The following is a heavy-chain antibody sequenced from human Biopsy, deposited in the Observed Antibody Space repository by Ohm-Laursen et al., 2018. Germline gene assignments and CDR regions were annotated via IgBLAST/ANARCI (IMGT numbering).Heavy chain of an antibody. V-gene: IGHV1-69*04. CDR3: ATDARWDLSLDAFHV. CDR1: GATVTSYA. Sequence: GSSVKVSCKASGATVTSYAISWVRQVPGQGLEWMGRIDPFTGVTNYAHNFQGRVTITADRSTPTAYVEVSSLRSDDTAVFYCATDARWDLSLDAFHVWGQGTKVTVSS. J-gene: IGHJ3*01. CDR2: IDPFTGVT. D-gene: IGHD1-26*01.